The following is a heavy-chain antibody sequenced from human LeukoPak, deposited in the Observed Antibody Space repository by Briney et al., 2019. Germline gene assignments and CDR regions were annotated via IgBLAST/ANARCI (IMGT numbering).Heavy chain of an antibody. Sequence: SVKVSCKASGGTFSSYAISWVRQAPGQGLEWMGGIIPIFGTANYAQKFQGRVTITADESTSTAYMELSSLRSEDTAVYYCASTPGIAAAGQGSYCFDYWGQGTLVTVSS. CDR3: ASTPGIAAAGQGSYCFDY. D-gene: IGHD6-13*01. CDR2: IIPIFGTA. V-gene: IGHV1-69*13. J-gene: IGHJ4*02. CDR1: GGTFSSYA.